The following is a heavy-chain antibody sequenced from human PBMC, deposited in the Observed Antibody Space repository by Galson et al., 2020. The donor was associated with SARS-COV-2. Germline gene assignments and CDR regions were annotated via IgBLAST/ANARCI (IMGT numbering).Heavy chain of an antibody. J-gene: IGHJ4*02. V-gene: IGHV4-61*02. CDR1: GVSISSGSYY. CDR3: ARGPVSGTGI. D-gene: IGHD6-19*01. Sequence: SETLSLTCTVSGVSISSGSYYWSWIRQPAGEELEWIGRIHTSGSTQYNPSLKSRVTIAVDTSKNQFSLKLSSLTAADTATYYCARGPVSGTGIWGRGTLVTVSS. CDR2: IHTSGST.